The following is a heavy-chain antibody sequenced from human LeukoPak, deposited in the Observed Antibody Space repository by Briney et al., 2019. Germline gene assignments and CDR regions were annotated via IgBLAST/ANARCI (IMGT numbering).Heavy chain of an antibody. CDR3: ARRYCTNGVCYQAVDY. Sequence: ASVKVSCKASGYTFTSYGISWVRQAPGQGLEWIGWISAYNGNTNYAQKLQGRVTMTTDTSTSTAYMELRSLRSDDTAVYYCARRYCTNGVCYQAVDYWGQGTLVTVSS. CDR2: ISAYNGNT. D-gene: IGHD2-8*01. CDR1: GYTFTSYG. V-gene: IGHV1-18*04. J-gene: IGHJ4*02.